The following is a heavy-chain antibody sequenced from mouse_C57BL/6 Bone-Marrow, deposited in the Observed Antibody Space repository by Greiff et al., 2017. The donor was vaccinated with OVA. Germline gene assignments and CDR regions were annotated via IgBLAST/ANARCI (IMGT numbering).Heavy chain of an antibody. J-gene: IGHJ4*01. CDR1: GFTFSSYG. D-gene: IGHD1-1*01. Sequence: DVKLVESGGDLVKPGGSLKLSCAASGFTFSSYGMSWVSQTPAKRLEWVATISSGGSYNYYTDSVKGRFTISRDNAKNTLYLQRRCLKSEDTAMYYCARPVVANAMDYWGQGTSVTVSS. CDR2: ISSGGSYN. V-gene: IGHV5-6*02. CDR3: ARPVVANAMDY.